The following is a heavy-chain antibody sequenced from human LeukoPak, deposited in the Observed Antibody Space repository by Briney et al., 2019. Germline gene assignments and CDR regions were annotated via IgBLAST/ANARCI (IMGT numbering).Heavy chain of an antibody. CDR1: GYTFTNYG. J-gene: IGHJ4*02. CDR3: ARQVETAMALPDY. D-gene: IGHD5-18*01. V-gene: IGHV1-18*01. Sequence: GASVKVSCKATGYTFTNYGISWLRQAPGQELEWMGWIYAYNGDTNYAQRLQGRATMTTDTSTNEASMEPRRLSYDDTAIYYCARQVETAMALPDYWGQGTLVTVSS. CDR2: IYAYNGDT.